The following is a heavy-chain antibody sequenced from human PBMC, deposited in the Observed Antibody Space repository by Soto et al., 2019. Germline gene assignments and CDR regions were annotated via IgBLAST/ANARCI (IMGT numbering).Heavy chain of an antibody. V-gene: IGHV1-2*02. CDR1: GYTFTGYY. D-gene: IGHD6-25*01. CDR3: AREAAENPAFDY. Sequence: QVQLVQSGAEVKKPGASVKVSCKASGYTFTGYYRHWVRQAPGQGLEWMGWINPNSGGTNYAQKFQGRDTMTRDTSLSTAYVELRRLRSDDTAVYYCAREAAENPAFDYWGQGILVTVSS. J-gene: IGHJ4*02. CDR2: INPNSGGT.